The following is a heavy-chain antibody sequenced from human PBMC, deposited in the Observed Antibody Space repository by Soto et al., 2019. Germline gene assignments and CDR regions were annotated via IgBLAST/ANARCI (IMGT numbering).Heavy chain of an antibody. CDR2: ISAYNGNT. D-gene: IGHD3-22*01. V-gene: IGHV1-18*04. J-gene: IGHJ5*02. CDR1: WSTFSNSG. Sequence: ASVPVACKSSWSTFSNSGINWVLQAPGQGLEWMGWISAYNGNTKYTQKLQGRVTVTTDTSTSTAYMELRSLISDDTAVYYCARDGFNIYYYDSSGPRWFDPWGQATLVTVS. CDR3: ARDGFNIYYYDSSGPRWFDP.